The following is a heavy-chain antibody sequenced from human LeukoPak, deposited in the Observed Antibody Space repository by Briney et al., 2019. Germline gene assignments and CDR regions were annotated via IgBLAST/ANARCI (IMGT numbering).Heavy chain of an antibody. D-gene: IGHD3-22*01. CDR2: ISSSSSYI. CDR1: GFTFSSYS. CDR3: ARNIARYYDSSGYQY. V-gene: IGHV3-21*01. J-gene: IGHJ4*02. Sequence: GGSLRLSCAASGFTFSSYSMNWVRQAPGKGLEWVSSISSSSSYIYYADSVKGRFTISRDNAKNSLYLQMNSPRAEDTAVYYCARNIARYYDSSGYQYWGQGTLVTVSS.